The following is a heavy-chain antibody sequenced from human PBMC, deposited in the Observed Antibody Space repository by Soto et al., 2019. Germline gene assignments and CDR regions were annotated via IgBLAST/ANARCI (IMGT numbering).Heavy chain of an antibody. V-gene: IGHV3-23*01. CDR3: AKVWGGVIVSYYFDY. CDR1: GFTFSSYA. J-gene: IGHJ4*02. CDR2: ISGSGGST. Sequence: GGSLRLSCAASGFTFSSYAMSWVRQAPGKGLEWVSAISGSGGSTYYADSVKGRFTISRDNSKNTLYLQMNSLRAEDTAVYYSAKVWGGVIVSYYFDYWGQGTLVTVSS. D-gene: IGHD3-16*02.